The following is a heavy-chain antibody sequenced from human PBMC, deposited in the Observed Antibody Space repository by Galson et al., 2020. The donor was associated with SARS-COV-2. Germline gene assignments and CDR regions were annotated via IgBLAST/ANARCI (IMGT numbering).Heavy chain of an antibody. CDR3: AKEGGGTVESHGNTFDI. D-gene: IGHD3-16*01. J-gene: IGHJ3*02. CDR1: GFTFSDYG. CDR2: ISYDGSNK. Sequence: GESLKISCAASGFTFSDYGMHWVRQAPGKGLEWVAVISYDGSNKYYADSVRGRFTISRDNSKNTMYLQMNSLRAGDTAVYYCAKEGGGTVESHGNTFDIWGQGTMVTVSS. V-gene: IGHV3-30*18.